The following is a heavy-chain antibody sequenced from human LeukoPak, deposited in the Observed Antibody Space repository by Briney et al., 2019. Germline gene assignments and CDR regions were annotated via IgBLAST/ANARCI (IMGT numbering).Heavy chain of an antibody. CDR1: GFIFSGYT. V-gene: IGHV3-21*01. J-gene: IGHJ3*02. D-gene: IGHD2-2*01. CDR3: ASRYCTSANCYAFDI. CDR2: ISSDSNYI. Sequence: GGSLRLSCAASGFIFSGYTMHWVRQAPGKGLEWVSSISSDSNYIFYADSVQGRFTISRDNAENSLFLQMNSLRAEDTAVYYCASRYCTSANCYAFDIWGQGTMVTVSS.